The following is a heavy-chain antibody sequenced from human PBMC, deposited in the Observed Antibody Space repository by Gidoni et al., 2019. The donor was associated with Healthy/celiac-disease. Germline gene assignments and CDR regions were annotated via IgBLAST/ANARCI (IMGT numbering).Heavy chain of an antibody. Sequence: QVQLQESGPGLVKPSQTLSLTCTVSGGSISSGSYYWSWIRQPAGKGLEWIGRIYTSGSTNYNPSLKSRVTILVDTSKNQFSLKLSSVTAADTAVYYCARDYGGNSRAFDIWGQGTMVTVSS. J-gene: IGHJ3*02. CDR1: GGSISSGSYY. CDR2: IYTSGST. V-gene: IGHV4-61*02. CDR3: ARDYGGNSRAFDI. D-gene: IGHD4-17*01.